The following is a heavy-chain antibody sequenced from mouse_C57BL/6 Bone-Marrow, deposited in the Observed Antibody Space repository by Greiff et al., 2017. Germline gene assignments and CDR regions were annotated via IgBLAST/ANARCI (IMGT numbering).Heavy chain of an antibody. Sequence: VQLQPSGPELVKPGASVKIPCKASGYTFTDYNMDWVKQSHGKSLEWIGDINPNNGGTIYNQKFKGKATLTVDKSSSTAYMELRSLTSEDTAVYYCARSWDAAWFAYWGQGTLVTVSA. CDR1: GYTFTDYN. D-gene: IGHD4-1*01. V-gene: IGHV1-18*01. CDR3: ARSWDAAWFAY. CDR2: INPNNGGT. J-gene: IGHJ3*01.